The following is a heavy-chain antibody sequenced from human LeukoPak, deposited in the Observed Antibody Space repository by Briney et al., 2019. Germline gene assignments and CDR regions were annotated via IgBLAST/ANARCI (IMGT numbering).Heavy chain of an antibody. Sequence: GGSLRLSCAASGFTFSSYGMHWVRQAPGKGLEWVAVISYDGSNKYYADSVKGRFTISRDNSKNTLYLQISNLKAEDTAIYYCARAPAGPDYSSSWKFGYNWFDPWGQGTLVTVSS. CDR3: ARAPAGPDYSSSWKFGYNWFDP. V-gene: IGHV3-30*03. D-gene: IGHD6-13*01. J-gene: IGHJ5*02. CDR2: ISYDGSNK. CDR1: GFTFSSYG.